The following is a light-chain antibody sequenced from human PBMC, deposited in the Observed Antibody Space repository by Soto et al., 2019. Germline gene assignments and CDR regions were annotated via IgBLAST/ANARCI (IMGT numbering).Light chain of an antibody. CDR1: QSVSSF. V-gene: IGKV3-11*01. CDR2: DAS. Sequence: EIVLTQSPATLSLSPGERATLSCRASQSVSSFLAWYQQKPGQAPRLLIYDASNRASGIPARVSGSGSGTDFTLTISSLEPEDFAVYYCQQRSNWPLTFGGGTKVEIK. J-gene: IGKJ4*01. CDR3: QQRSNWPLT.